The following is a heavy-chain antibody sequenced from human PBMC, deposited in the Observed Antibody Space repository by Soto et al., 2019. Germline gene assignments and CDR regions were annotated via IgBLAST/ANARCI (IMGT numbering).Heavy chain of an antibody. D-gene: IGHD3-10*01. CDR3: ARAQHYGSGRCFDY. V-gene: IGHV3-74*01. J-gene: IGHJ4*02. CDR1: GFTFSSYW. CDR2: INSDGSST. Sequence: GSLRLSCAASGFTFSSYWMQWVRQAPGKGLVWVSRINSDGSSTSYADSVKGRFTISRDNAKNTLYLQMNSLRAEDTAVYYCARAQHYGSGRCFDYWGQGTLVTVSS.